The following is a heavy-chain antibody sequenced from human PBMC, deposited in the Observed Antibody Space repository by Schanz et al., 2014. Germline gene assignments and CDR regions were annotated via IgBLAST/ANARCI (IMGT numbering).Heavy chain of an antibody. CDR2: ISSSSSTI. D-gene: IGHD3-22*01. J-gene: IGHJ3*01. CDR1: DFSFSSFG. V-gene: IGHV3-48*01. Sequence: EVKLVASGGGLVQPGGSLRLSCAASDFSFSSFGMNWVRQAPGKGLEWVSYISSSSSTIYYADSVKGRFTISRDNAKNSLYLQMNSLRAEDTGVYYCARGREVVAKIFDVWGQGTMVTVSS. CDR3: ARGREVVAKIFDV.